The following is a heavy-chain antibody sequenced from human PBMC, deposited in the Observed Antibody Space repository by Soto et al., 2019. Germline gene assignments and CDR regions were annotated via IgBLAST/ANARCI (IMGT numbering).Heavy chain of an antibody. D-gene: IGHD6-13*01. CDR1: GFTFSSYS. V-gene: IGHV3-21*04. Sequence: EVQLVESGGGLVKPGGSLRLSCAASGFTFSSYSMNWVRQAPGKGLEWVSSISSSSSYIYYADSVKGRFTISRDNAKNSMYLQINSLRAEDTAVSYLARGTGAAGADSFQYSGMDVWGQGTTVTVSS. CDR3: ARGTGAAGADSFQYSGMDV. J-gene: IGHJ6*02. CDR2: ISSSSSYI.